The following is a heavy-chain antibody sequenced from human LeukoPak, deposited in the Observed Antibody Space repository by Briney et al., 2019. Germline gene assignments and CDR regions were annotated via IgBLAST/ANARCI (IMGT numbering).Heavy chain of an antibody. D-gene: IGHD3-22*01. J-gene: IGHJ6*02. Sequence: GGSLRLSCAASGFTFSSYAMSWVRQPPGKGLEWVSGISGSAGSTHYADSVKGRFTVSRDNSKNTLYLQMNSLRAEDTAVYYCAKDSRESSGHFPYYYYYHYGLDVWGQGTTVTVSS. CDR3: AKDSRESSGHFPYYYYYHYGLDV. V-gene: IGHV3-23*01. CDR2: ISGSAGST. CDR1: GFTFSSYA.